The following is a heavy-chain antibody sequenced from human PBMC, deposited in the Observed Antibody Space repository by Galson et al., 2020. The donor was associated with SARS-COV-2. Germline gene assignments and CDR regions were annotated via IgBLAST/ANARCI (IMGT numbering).Heavy chain of an antibody. Sequence: GGSLRLSCAASGFTFSSYEMNWVRQAPGKGLEWVSYISSSGSTIYYADSVKGRFTISRDNAKNSLYLQMNSLRAEDTAVYYCARQCPNPVTGTGSCDYWGQGTLVTVSS. V-gene: IGHV3-48*03. CDR2: ISSSGSTI. J-gene: IGHJ4*02. CDR3: ARQCPNPVTGTGSCDY. CDR1: GFTFSSYE. D-gene: IGHD1-7*01.